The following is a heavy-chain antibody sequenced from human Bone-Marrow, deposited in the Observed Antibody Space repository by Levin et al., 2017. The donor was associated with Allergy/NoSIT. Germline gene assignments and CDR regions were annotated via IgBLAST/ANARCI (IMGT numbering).Heavy chain of an antibody. J-gene: IGHJ4*02. D-gene: IGHD6-25*01. Sequence: LEASVKVSCKASGYTFTAFQIHCLRQAPGQGPEWMGWIDPNSGATNYAQKFQGRVTMTRDTSINTAYMDLSGLGSDDTAIYYCARGRGQRVAAWFDYWGQGTQVTVSP. CDR2: IDPNSGAT. CDR3: ARGRGQRVAAWFDY. V-gene: IGHV1-2*03. CDR1: GYTFTAFQ.